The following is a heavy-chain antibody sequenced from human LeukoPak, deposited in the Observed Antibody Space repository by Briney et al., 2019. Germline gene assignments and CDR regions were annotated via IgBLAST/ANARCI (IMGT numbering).Heavy chain of an antibody. V-gene: IGHV4-59*01. CDR3: ARSFTHDSSGHLRAFDY. CDR1: GGSISSYY. D-gene: IGHD3-22*01. Sequence: SETLSLTCTVSGGSISSYYWSWIRQPPGKGLEWNGYIYYSGSTNYNPSLKSRVTISVDTSKNQFSLKLSSVTAADTAVYYCARSFTHDSSGHLRAFDYWGQGTLVTVSS. J-gene: IGHJ4*02. CDR2: IYYSGST.